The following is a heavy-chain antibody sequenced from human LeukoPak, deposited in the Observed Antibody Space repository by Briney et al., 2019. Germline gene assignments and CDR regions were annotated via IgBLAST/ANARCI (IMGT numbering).Heavy chain of an antibody. CDR1: GFTFSSYW. CDR3: ARDLYRIVVVPHYFDY. Sequence: GGSLRLSCAASGFTFSSYWMHWVRQAPGKGLVWVSRINSDGSSTSYADSVKGRFTSSRDNAKNSLYLQMNSLRAEDTAVYYCARDLYRIVVVPHYFDYWGQGTLVTVSS. V-gene: IGHV3-74*01. D-gene: IGHD3-22*01. J-gene: IGHJ4*02. CDR2: INSDGSST.